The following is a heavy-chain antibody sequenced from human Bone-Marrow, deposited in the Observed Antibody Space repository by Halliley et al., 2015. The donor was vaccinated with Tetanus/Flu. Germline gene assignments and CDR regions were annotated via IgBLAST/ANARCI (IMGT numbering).Heavy chain of an antibody. Sequence: SLRLSCAASEFTFSNAWMSWVRQAPGKGLEWVGRIKSKTDGGTTDYAATVKDRFTISRDDSKNTVYLQMEGLKTEDTAVYYCVRYCGGGSCYPYYYGMDVWGQGTTVTVS. CDR1: EFTFSNAW. CDR2: IKSKTDGGTT. J-gene: IGHJ6*02. CDR3: VRYCGGGSCYPYYYGMDV. V-gene: IGHV3-15*01. D-gene: IGHD2-15*01.